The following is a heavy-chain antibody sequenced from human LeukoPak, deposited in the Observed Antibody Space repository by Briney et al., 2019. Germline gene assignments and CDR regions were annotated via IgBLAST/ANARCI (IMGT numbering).Heavy chain of an antibody. Sequence: SGTLSLTCAVSGGSISSSNWWSWVRQPPGKGLEWIGEIYHSGSTNYNPSLKSRVTISVDKSKNQFALKLSSVTAADTAVYYCARGGDPWYSSGWPDHWGQGTLVTVSS. CDR1: GGSISSSNW. J-gene: IGHJ4*02. CDR3: ARGGDPWYSSGWPDH. D-gene: IGHD6-19*01. CDR2: IYHSGST. V-gene: IGHV4-4*02.